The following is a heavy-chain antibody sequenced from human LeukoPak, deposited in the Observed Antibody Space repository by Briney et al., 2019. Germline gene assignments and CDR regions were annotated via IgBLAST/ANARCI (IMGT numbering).Heavy chain of an antibody. CDR2: IIPILGIA. CDR1: GGTFSSYA. V-gene: IGHV1-69*04. J-gene: IGHJ4*02. Sequence: SVKVSCKASGGTFSSYAISWVRQAPGQGLEWMGRIIPILGIANYAQKFQGRVTITADKSTSTAYMELSSLRSEDTAVYYCARDRGYEGFFDYWGQGTLVTVSS. CDR3: ARDRGYEGFFDY. D-gene: IGHD5-12*01.